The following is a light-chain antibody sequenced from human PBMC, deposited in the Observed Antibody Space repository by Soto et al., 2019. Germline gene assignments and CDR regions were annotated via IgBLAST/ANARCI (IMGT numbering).Light chain of an antibody. CDR2: DND. CDR1: SSDIENNY. Sequence: QSVLTQPLSVSAAPGQRVTISCSGSSSDIENNYVSWYQQLPGTAPKLLIYDNDERPSGIPDRFSGSKSGTSATLGITGLQTGDEADYYCGTWDSGLSIGVFGTGTKVTVL. V-gene: IGLV1-51*01. J-gene: IGLJ1*01. CDR3: GTWDSGLSIGV.